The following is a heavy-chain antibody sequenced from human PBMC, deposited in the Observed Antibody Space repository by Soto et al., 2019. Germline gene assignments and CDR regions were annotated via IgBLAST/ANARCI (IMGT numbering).Heavy chain of an antibody. CDR2: IKSKADGGTT. CDR3: TTDGGLVEVPAVGY. Sequence: EVQLVESGGGLVKPGGSLTLSCAVSGFTFTKAWMTWVRQVPGEGLEWVSRIKSKADGGTTDYAAPVKGRFSISRDDSKNMLYLQMNSLKTEDTALYYCTTDGGLVEVPAVGYWGQGTLVTVSS. V-gene: IGHV3-15*01. CDR1: GFTFTKAW. J-gene: IGHJ4*02. D-gene: IGHD2-2*01.